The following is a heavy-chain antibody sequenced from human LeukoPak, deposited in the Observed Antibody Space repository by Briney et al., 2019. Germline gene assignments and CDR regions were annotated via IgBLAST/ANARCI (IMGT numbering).Heavy chain of an antibody. CDR1: GFTFSTYW. CDR3: AKGAY. V-gene: IGHV3-30*18. CDR2: ISYDGSNK. J-gene: IGHJ4*02. Sequence: TGGSLRLSCAASGFTFSTYWMSWVRQAPGKGLEWVAVISYDGSNKYYADSVKGRFTISRDNSKNTLYLQMNSLRAEDTAVYYCAKGAYWGQGTLVTVSS.